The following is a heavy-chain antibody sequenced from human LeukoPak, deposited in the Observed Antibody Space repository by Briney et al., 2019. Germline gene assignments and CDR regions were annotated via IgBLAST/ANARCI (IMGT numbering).Heavy chain of an antibody. J-gene: IGHJ3*02. Sequence: GESLQISCKGSGYSFTSYWIAWVRQLPGKGLEWMGIIYPADSDTRYSPSFQGQVTISADKSISAAYLQWSSLKASDTAMYYCARGKTSSSDAFEIWGQGTMVTVSS. CDR3: ARGKTSSSDAFEI. CDR2: IYPADSDT. V-gene: IGHV5-51*01. CDR1: GYSFTSYW.